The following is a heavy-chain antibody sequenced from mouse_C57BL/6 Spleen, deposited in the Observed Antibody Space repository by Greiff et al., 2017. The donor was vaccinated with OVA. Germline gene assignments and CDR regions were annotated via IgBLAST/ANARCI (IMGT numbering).Heavy chain of an antibody. J-gene: IGHJ4*01. D-gene: IGHD1-1*01. CDR1: GFSLTSYA. V-gene: IGHV2-9-1*01. CDR2: IWTGGGT. CDR3: AREGYGSSLYYAMDY. Sequence: VKLVESGPGLVAPSQSLSITCTVSGFSLTSYAISWVRQPPGKGLEWLGVIWTGGGTNYNSALKSRLSISKDNSKSQVFLKMNSLQTDDTARYYCAREGYGSSLYYAMDYWGQGTSVTVSS.